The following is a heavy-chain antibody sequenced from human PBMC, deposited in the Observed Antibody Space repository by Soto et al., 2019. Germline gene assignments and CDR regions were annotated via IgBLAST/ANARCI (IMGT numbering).Heavy chain of an antibody. V-gene: IGHV1-46*01. CDR2: INPSGGST. J-gene: IGHJ4*02. CDR1: GYTFTSYY. CDR3: ARVPSGYSYGYGGLYYVDY. D-gene: IGHD5-18*01. Sequence: GASVKVSCKASGYTFTSYYMHWVRQAPGQGLEWMGIINPSGGSTSYAQKFQGRVTMTRDTSTSTVYMELSSLRSEDTAVYYCARVPSGYSYGYGGLYYVDYWGQGTLVTVAS.